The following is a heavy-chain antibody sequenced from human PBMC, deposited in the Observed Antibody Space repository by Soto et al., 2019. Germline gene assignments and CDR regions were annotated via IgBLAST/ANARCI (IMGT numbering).Heavy chain of an antibody. D-gene: IGHD5-18*01. CDR1: GGSISSGGYY. CDR2: IYYSGST. V-gene: IGHV4-31*03. Sequence: LSLTCTVSGGSISSGGYYWSWIRQHPGKGLEWIGYIYYSGSTYYNPSHKSRVTISVDTSKNQFSLKLSSVTAADTAVYYCAREDRGYSYGTDYWGQGTLVTVSS. CDR3: AREDRGYSYGTDY. J-gene: IGHJ4*02.